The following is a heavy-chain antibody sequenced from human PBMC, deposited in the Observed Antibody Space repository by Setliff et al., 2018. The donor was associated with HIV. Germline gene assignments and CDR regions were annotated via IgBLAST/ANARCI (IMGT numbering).Heavy chain of an antibody. CDR1: SGSFSGYR. CDR3: ARLSRIAAVYFQH. CDR2: IYHSGST. Sequence: PSETLSLTCAVYSGSFSGYRWTWIRQPPGKGLEWIGEIYHSGSTNYNASLKSRVTISVDKSKNQFSLKLSSVTAADTAVYYCARLSRIAAVYFQHWGQGTLVTVSS. V-gene: IGHV4-34*01. D-gene: IGHD6-25*01. J-gene: IGHJ1*01.